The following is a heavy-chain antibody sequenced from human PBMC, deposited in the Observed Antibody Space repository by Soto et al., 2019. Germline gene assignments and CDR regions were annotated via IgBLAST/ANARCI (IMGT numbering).Heavy chain of an antibody. CDR3: AREWGTMVRGVRVSKGMDV. CDR1: GYSISSGYY. J-gene: IGHJ6*02. CDR2: IYHSGST. Sequence: SETLSLTCAVSGYSISSGYYWGWIRQPPGKGLEWIGSIYHSGSTYYNPSLKSRVTISVDTSKNQFSLKLSSVTATDTAVYYCAREWGTMVRGVRVSKGMDVWGQGTTVTVSS. V-gene: IGHV4-38-2*02. D-gene: IGHD3-10*01.